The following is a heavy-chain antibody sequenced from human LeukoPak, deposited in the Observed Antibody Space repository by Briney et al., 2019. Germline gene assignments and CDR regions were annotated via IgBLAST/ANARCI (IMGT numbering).Heavy chain of an antibody. CDR1: GFTFSTYG. J-gene: IGHJ6*03. D-gene: IGHD2-2*03. CDR3: ATYLGYCTSSNCPYFYMDV. Sequence: GGSLRLSCTASGFTFSTYGMHWVRQAPGKGLEWVAVVWYDESLKYYADSVKGRFTISRDNSKNTLFLQLNSLRAEDTAVYYCATYLGYCTSSNCPYFYMDVWGTGTTVIVSS. CDR2: VWYDESLK. V-gene: IGHV3-33*01.